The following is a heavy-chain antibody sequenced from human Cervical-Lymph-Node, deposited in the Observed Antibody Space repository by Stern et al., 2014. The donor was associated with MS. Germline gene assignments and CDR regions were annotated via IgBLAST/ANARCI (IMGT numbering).Heavy chain of an antibody. CDR3: AKGPYPGMVATVYFDS. V-gene: IGHV3-9*01. D-gene: IGHD5-12*01. CDR1: GFTFDDYS. Sequence: VQLVESGGGLIQPGRSLRLSCAASGFTFDDYSLHWVRQVPGKGLEWILSISWNSGSRNYADSVKGRFTISRDNAKKSLYLQMNNLRPEDTALYYCAKGPYPGMVATVYFDSWGQGTQVTVSS. J-gene: IGHJ4*02. CDR2: ISWNSGSR.